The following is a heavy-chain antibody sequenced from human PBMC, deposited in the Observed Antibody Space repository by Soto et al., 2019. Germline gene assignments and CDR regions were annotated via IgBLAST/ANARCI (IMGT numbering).Heavy chain of an antibody. Sequence: GGSLRLSCAASGFTFSNYWMHWVRQTAGKGLVWVSRISPDGSTTSYADSVKGRFSSSRDNAKNTLDLQMSSLRVEDTAVYYCASQPGDHGDYWGQGTLVTVSS. CDR1: GFTFSNYW. CDR2: ISPDGSTT. J-gene: IGHJ4*02. CDR3: ASQPGDHGDY. V-gene: IGHV3-74*01. D-gene: IGHD2-21*01.